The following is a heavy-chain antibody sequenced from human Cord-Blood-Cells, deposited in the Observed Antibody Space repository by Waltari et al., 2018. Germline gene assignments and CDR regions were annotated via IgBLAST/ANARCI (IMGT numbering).Heavy chain of an antibody. V-gene: IGHV3-64*01. CDR1: GFTFSSYA. CDR2: ISSNGGST. D-gene: IGHD3-16*01. Sequence: EVQLVESGGGLVQPGGSLRLSCAASGFTFSSYAMHWVRHAPGKGLEYVSAISSNGGSTYYANSVKGRFTISRDNSKNTLYLQMGSLRAEDMAVYYCARGDGGFDYWGQGTLVTVSS. CDR3: ARGDGGFDY. J-gene: IGHJ4*02.